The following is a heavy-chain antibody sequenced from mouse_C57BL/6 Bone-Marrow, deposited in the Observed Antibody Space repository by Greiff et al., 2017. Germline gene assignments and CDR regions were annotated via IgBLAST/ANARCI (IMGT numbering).Heavy chain of an antibody. CDR1: GYTFTDYY. CDR3: ASRGYYYGSSYDAMDY. J-gene: IGHJ4*01. CDR2: IYPGSGNT. D-gene: IGHD1-1*01. Sequence: LQESGPELVKPGASVKISCKASGYTFTDYYINWVKQRPGQGLEWIGWIYPGSGNTKYNEKFKGKATLTVDTSSSTAYMQLSSLTSEDSAVYFCASRGYYYGSSYDAMDYWGQGTSVTVSS. V-gene: IGHV1-84*01.